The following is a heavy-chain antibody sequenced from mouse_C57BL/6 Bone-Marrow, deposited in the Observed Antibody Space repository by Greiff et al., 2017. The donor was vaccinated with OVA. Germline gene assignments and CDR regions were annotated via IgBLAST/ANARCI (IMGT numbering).Heavy chain of an antibody. CDR1: GYAFTNYL. D-gene: IGHD2-3*01. CDR2: INPGSGGT. Sequence: VQLQQSGAELVRPGTSVKVSCKASGYAFTNYLIEWVKQRPGQGLEWIGVINPGSGGTNYNEKFKGKATLTADKSSSTAYMQLSSLTSEDSAVYFCARSLKCDGYYGYWGQGTTLTVSS. J-gene: IGHJ2*01. CDR3: ARSLKCDGYYGY. V-gene: IGHV1-54*01.